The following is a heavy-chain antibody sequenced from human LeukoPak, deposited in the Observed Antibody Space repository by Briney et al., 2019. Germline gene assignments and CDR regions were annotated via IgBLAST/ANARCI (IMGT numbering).Heavy chain of an antibody. V-gene: IGHV3-23*01. CDR2: IKSNGGDT. CDR1: GFTFSSYA. D-gene: IGHD3-22*01. CDR3: ASGTYYYDSSGYLRFPFDY. J-gene: IGHJ4*02. Sequence: GGSLRLSCAASGFTFSSYAMSWVRQAPGKGLEWVSLIKSNGGDTHYADSVKGRFIISRDNSRNTLYLQMNTLRAEDTAVYYCASGTYYYDSSGYLRFPFDYWGQGTLVTVSS.